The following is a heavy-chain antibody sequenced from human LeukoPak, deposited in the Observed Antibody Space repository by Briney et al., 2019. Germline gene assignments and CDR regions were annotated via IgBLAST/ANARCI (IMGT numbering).Heavy chain of an antibody. Sequence: KPSETLSLTCTVSGGSISSSYYYWGWIRQPPGKGLEWIGYIYYSGSTNYNPSLKSRVTISVDTSKNQFSLKLSSVTAADTAVYYCARGGSWYLNWFDPWGQGTLVTVSS. V-gene: IGHV4-61*05. D-gene: IGHD6-13*01. CDR1: GGSISSSYYY. CDR3: ARGGSWYLNWFDP. CDR2: IYYSGST. J-gene: IGHJ5*02.